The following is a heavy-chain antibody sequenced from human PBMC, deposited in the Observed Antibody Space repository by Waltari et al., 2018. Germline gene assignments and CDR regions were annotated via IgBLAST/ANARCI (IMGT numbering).Heavy chain of an antibody. CDR1: GYSISSGYY. CDR3: SRGSWYFDL. V-gene: IGHV4-38-2*01. CDR2: IYHSGST. J-gene: IGHJ2*01. Sequence: QVQLQESGPGLVKPSETLSLTCAVSGYSISSGYYWGWIRQPPGKGLEWIGSIYHSGSTYYNPSLKIRVTISVDTSKNQFSLKLSSVTAADTAVYYCSRGSWYFDLWGRGTLVTVSS.